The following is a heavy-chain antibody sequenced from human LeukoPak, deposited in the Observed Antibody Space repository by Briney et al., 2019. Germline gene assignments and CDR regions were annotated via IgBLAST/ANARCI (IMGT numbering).Heavy chain of an antibody. CDR2: IIPIFGTA. Sequence: SVKVSCKASGGTFSSYAISWVRQAPGQGLEWMGGIIPIFGTANYAQKFQGRVTITADESTSTAYMELSSLRSEDTAVYYCATDSPLVVAPPLQHWGRGTLVTVSS. CDR1: GGTFSSYA. J-gene: IGHJ1*01. V-gene: IGHV1-69*13. D-gene: IGHD3-22*01. CDR3: ATDSPLVVAPPLQH.